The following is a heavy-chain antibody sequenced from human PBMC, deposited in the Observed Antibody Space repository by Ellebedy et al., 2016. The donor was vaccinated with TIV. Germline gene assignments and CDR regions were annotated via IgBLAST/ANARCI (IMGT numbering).Heavy chain of an antibody. CDR2: ISYDGSNK. CDR1: GFSFSYYG. Sequence: PGGSLRLSCAASGFSFSYYGMHWVRQAPGKGLAWVAVISYDGSNKNYADSVKGRFTISRDNSKNTLYLQMNSLRAEDTAVYYCARARGCSGGRCYSADYWGQGTLVTVSS. V-gene: IGHV3-30*03. CDR3: ARARGCSGGRCYSADY. J-gene: IGHJ4*02. D-gene: IGHD2-15*01.